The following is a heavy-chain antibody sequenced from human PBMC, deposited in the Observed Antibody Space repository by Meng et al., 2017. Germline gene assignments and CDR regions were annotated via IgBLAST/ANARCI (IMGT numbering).Heavy chain of an antibody. CDR1: GYTLTEFS. Sequence: ASVTVSCKVSGYTLTEFSMHWLRQAPGKGLEWLGGFDPEDVETIYAQKFQVRVTMSEATSTYTAYMELSSVRSEATAVYYCATGRNYGDYSPGFDYWGQGTLVTVSS. D-gene: IGHD4-17*01. V-gene: IGHV1-24*01. J-gene: IGHJ4*02. CDR3: ATGRNYGDYSPGFDY. CDR2: FDPEDVET.